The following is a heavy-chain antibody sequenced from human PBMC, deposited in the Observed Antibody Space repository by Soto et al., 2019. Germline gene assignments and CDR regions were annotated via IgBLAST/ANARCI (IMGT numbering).Heavy chain of an antibody. V-gene: IGHV3-9*02. CDR2: ITWNRASI. Sequence: EVQLVETGGGLVQPGRSLRLSCAASGFTSDDYAMHWVRQAPGRGLEWVSGITWNRASIGYADSVKGRFTISSDNAKNSLYLQMDSLRPEDTALYYCAKGDYGDYSLSDYWGQGTLVTVSS. CDR3: AKGDYGDYSLSDY. J-gene: IGHJ4*02. D-gene: IGHD4-17*01. CDR1: GFTSDDYA.